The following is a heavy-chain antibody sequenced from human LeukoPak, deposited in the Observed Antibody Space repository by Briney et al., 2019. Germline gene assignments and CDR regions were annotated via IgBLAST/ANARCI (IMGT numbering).Heavy chain of an antibody. CDR3: ARAYLGVAAAGFSGGFRDAFDI. V-gene: IGHV1-18*01. Sequence: GASVKVSCKASGYTFIRNGISWVRQAPGQGLEWMGWISPYNENRKYLQKLQGRVTLSTDTSTSTAYMELRSLTSDDTAVYYCARAYLGVAAAGFSGGFRDAFDIWGQGTMVTVSS. J-gene: IGHJ3*02. CDR2: ISPYNENR. CDR1: GYTFIRNG. D-gene: IGHD6-13*01.